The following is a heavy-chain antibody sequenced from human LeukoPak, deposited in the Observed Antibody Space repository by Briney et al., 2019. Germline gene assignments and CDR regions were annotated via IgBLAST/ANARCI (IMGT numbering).Heavy chain of an antibody. CDR3: AKETAGVDAFDI. J-gene: IGHJ3*02. CDR2: ILYDGSNK. CDR1: GFTFSSYG. D-gene: IGHD2-21*02. Sequence: GGSLRLSCAASGFTFSSYGIHWVRQAPGKGLEWVAVILYDGSNKYYADSVKGRFTISRDNSKNTLYLQMNSLRAEDTAVYYCAKETAGVDAFDIWGQGTMVTVSS. V-gene: IGHV3-30*18.